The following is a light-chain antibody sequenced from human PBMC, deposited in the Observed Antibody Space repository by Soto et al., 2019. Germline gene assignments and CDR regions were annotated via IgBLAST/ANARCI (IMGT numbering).Light chain of an antibody. CDR2: EVS. CDR1: QSLVYTDGIAY. V-gene: IGKV2-30*01. CDR3: MQGTHWPIT. J-gene: IGKJ5*01. Sequence: DVVMTQSPLSLPVSLGQPASISCRSSQSLVYTDGIAYLNWFHQRPGQSPRRLIYEVSNRDSGVPARFSGSGSGTDFTLKICRVEAEDVGVYYCMQGTHWPITFGQGTRLEIK.